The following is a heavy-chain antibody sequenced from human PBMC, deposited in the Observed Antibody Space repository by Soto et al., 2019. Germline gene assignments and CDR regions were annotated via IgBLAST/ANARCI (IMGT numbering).Heavy chain of an antibody. CDR1: GFTFSSYA. V-gene: IGHV3-30-3*01. CDR2: ISYDGSNK. Sequence: QVQLVESGGGVVQPGRSLRLSCAASGFTFSSYAMHWVRQAPGKGLEWVAVISYDGSNKYYADSVKGRFTISRDNSKNTLCLQMNSLRAEDTAVYYCARGDYYYGMDVWGQGTTVTVSS. CDR3: ARGDYYYGMDV. J-gene: IGHJ6*02.